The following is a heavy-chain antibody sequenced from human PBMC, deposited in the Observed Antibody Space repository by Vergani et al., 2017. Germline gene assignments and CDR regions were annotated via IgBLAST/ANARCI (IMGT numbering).Heavy chain of an antibody. CDR3: ANYFDSSGYPVWGYYFDY. V-gene: IGHV4-34*01. J-gene: IGHJ4*02. D-gene: IGHD3-22*01. CDR2: INHSGGT. Sequence: QVQLQQWGAGLLKPSETLSLTCAVYGGSFSGFYWSWIRQPPGKGLEWIGEINHSGGTNYNPSLKSRVTISVDTSKNQFFLKLSSVTAADTAVYYCANYFDSSGYPVWGYYFDYWGQGTLVTVSS. CDR1: GGSFSGFY.